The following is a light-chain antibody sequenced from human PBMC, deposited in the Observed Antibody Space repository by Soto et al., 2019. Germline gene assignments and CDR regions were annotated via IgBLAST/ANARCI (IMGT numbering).Light chain of an antibody. CDR2: GAS. V-gene: IGKV3-20*01. J-gene: IGKJ1*01. CDR1: QSVSNY. Sequence: GLTQSPAAVSLSPGERATLSCRASQSVSNYLAWYQQKPGQAPRLLIYGASSRATGIPDRFSGSGSGTDFTLTISSLEPEDFAVYYCQLYGSSPRPFAQGTMLDIK. CDR3: QLYGSSPRP.